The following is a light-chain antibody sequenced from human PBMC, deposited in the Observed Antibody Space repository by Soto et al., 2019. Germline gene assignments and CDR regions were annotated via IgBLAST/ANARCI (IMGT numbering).Light chain of an antibody. CDR2: EGS. Sequence: QSALTRPASVSGSPGQSITLSCTRTSSGVENYNLVSWYQHHPGKAPKLMIYEGSQRPSGVSDRFSGSQSGNTASLTISGLQAEDEADYYCSSYAGAVVFGGGTKLTVL. J-gene: IGLJ2*01. CDR3: SSYAGAVV. CDR1: SSGVENYNL. V-gene: IGLV2-23*01.